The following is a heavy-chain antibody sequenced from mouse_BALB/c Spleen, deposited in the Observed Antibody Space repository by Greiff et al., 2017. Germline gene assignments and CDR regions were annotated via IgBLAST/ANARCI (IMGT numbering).Heavy chain of an antibody. CDR2: IRNKANGYTT. D-gene: IGHD1-1*01. Sequence: EVKVVESGGGLVQPGGSLRLSCATSGFTFTDYYMSWVRQPPGKALEWLGFIRNKANGYTTEYSASVKGRFTISRDNSQSILYLQMNTLRAEDSATYYCARDKGGDYGSSLYYFDYWGQGTTLTVSS. CDR1: GFTFTDYY. V-gene: IGHV7-3*02. J-gene: IGHJ2*01. CDR3: ARDKGGDYGSSLYYFDY.